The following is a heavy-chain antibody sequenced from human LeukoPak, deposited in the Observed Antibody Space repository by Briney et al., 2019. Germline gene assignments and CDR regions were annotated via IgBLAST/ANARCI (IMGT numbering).Heavy chain of an antibody. CDR2: INPSGGST. V-gene: IGHV1-46*01. Sequence: VASVKVSCKASGYTFTSYYMHWVRQAPGQGLEWMGRINPSGGSTSYAQKFQGRVTMTRDTSTSTVYMELSSLRSEDTAVYYCARNSGNDAFDIWGQGTMVTVSS. CDR1: GYTFTSYY. D-gene: IGHD1-26*01. CDR3: ARNSGNDAFDI. J-gene: IGHJ3*02.